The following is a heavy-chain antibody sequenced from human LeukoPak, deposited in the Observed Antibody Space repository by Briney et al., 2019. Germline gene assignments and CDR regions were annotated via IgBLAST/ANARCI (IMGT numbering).Heavy chain of an antibody. V-gene: IGHV1-69*04. J-gene: IGHJ6*02. CDR1: GGTFSSYA. Sequence: GASVEVSCKASGGTFSSYAISWVRQAPGQGLEWMGRIIPILGIANSAQKFQGRVTITADKSTSTAYMELRSLRSDDTAVYYCARDPPPIVVVPAAMRLTFYYYYYGMDVWGQGTTVTVSS. CDR3: ARDPPPIVVVPAAMRLTFYYYYYGMDV. CDR2: IIPILGIA. D-gene: IGHD2-2*01.